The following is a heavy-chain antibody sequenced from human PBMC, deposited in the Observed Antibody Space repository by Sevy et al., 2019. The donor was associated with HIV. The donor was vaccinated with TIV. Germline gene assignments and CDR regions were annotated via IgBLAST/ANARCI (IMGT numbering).Heavy chain of an antibody. CDR3: ARDPRWFGELLPHDGFDI. D-gene: IGHD3-10*01. J-gene: IGHJ3*02. Sequence: ASVKVSCKASGYTFSNYGISWVRQAPGQGLEWMGWISGYNGDTKSVEWLQDRVTMTTDTSTSTAYLELRSLRSDDTAVYFCARDPRWFGELLPHDGFDIWGQGTMVTVSS. CDR2: ISGYNGDT. V-gene: IGHV1-18*01. CDR1: GYTFSNYG.